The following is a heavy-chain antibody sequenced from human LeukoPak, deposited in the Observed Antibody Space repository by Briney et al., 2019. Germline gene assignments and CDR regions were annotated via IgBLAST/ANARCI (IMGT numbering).Heavy chain of an antibody. D-gene: IGHD1-1*01. CDR1: GGSISSSSYY. CDR3: ARERQEDAFDI. Sequence: PSEILSLTCTVSGGSISSSSYYWGWIRQPPGKGLEWIGSIYYSGSTYYNPSLKSRVTISVDTSKNQFSLKLSSVTAADTAVYYCARERQEDAFDIWGQGTMVTVSS. V-gene: IGHV4-39*07. J-gene: IGHJ3*02. CDR2: IYYSGST.